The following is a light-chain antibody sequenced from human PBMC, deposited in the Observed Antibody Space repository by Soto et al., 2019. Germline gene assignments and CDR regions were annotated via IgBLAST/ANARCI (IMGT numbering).Light chain of an antibody. CDR3: LQHKSYPRT. CDR1: QSISTR. CDR2: DAS. V-gene: IGKV1-5*01. Sequence: DIQMTQSPSTLSASVGDRVTITCRASQSISTRLAWYQQKPGKAPKLLIYDASSLESGVPSRFSGSASGTEFTLTISSLQPEDFATYYCLQHKSYPRTFGQGTKVDI. J-gene: IGKJ1*01.